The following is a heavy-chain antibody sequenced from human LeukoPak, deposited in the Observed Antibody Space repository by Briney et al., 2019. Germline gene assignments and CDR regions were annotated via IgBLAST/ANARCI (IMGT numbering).Heavy chain of an antibody. CDR1: GFTFSTYS. CDR2: ISTSSSYI. V-gene: IGHV3-21*01. D-gene: IGHD5-12*01. J-gene: IGHJ4*02. Sequence: GGSLRLSCSASGFTFSTYSMNWVRQAPGKGLEWVSSISTSSSYIYYADSMKGRFTISRDNAKNSLYLQMNSLRAEDTAVYYCARVEGNIVTTTEGYFDYWGQGTLVTVSS. CDR3: ARVEGNIVTTTEGYFDY.